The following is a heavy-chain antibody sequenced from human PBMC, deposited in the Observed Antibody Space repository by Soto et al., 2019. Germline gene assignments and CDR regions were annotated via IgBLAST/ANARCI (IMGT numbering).Heavy chain of an antibody. J-gene: IGHJ2*01. CDR3: AVGIAVDRGYFDL. CDR1: GFTFSSYS. D-gene: IGHD6-19*01. V-gene: IGHV3-48*01. Sequence: EVQLVESGGGLVQPGGSLRLSCAASGFTFSSYSMNWVRQAPGKGLEWLSYISHNSDSIHYADSVEGRFTISRDNAKNSLYLEMNGLRVEDTAVYYCAVGIAVDRGYFDLWGRGSLVTVSS. CDR2: ISHNSDSI.